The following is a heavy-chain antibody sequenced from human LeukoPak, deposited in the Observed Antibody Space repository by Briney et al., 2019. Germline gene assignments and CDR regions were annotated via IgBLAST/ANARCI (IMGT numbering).Heavy chain of an antibody. CDR3: TRENWYIDY. V-gene: IGHV3-7*01. J-gene: IGHJ4*02. CDR1: GFTFINYW. Sequence: SGGSLRLSCAASGFTFINYWMRWVRQAPGKGLEWVANIKQDGSEKYYVDSVKDRFTISRDNAKNSLYLQMNSLRAEDAAVYYCTRENWYIDYWGQGNLVTVSS. CDR2: IKQDGSEK.